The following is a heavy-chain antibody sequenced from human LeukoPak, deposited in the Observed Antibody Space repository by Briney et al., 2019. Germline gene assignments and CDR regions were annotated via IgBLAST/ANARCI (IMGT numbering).Heavy chain of an antibody. D-gene: IGHD3-9*01. Sequence: ASVTVSCKASGYTFTGYYMHWVRQAPGQGLEWMGWINPNSGGTNYAQKFQGRVTMTRDTSISTAYMELSRLRSDDTAMYYCARGGGAYDILTGYFDYWGQGTLVTVSS. CDR3: ARGGGAYDILTGYFDY. J-gene: IGHJ4*02. CDR1: GYTFTGYY. CDR2: INPNSGGT. V-gene: IGHV1-2*02.